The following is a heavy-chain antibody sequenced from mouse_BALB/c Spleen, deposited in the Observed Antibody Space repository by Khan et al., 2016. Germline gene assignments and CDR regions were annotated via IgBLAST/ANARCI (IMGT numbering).Heavy chain of an antibody. J-gene: IGHJ3*01. CDR3: AGGFAC. Sequence: QVQLQQSGAELAKPGASVKMSCKASGYTFTSYWMHWVKQRPGQGLEWIGYINPSTGYTEYNQKFKDKATLTADKSSSTAYMQLSSLTSEVSAVYYCAGGFACWGQGTLVTVSA. CDR1: GYTFTSYW. CDR2: INPSTGYT. V-gene: IGHV1-7*01.